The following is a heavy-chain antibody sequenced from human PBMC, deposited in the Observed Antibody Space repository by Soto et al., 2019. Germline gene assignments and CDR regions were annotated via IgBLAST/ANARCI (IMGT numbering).Heavy chain of an antibody. CDR1: GSTFINYG. CDR2: ISGSNGNT. J-gene: IGHJ4*02. Sequence: QVQLVQSGAEVKNPGASVKVSCKASGSTFINYGITWVRQAPGQGLEWMGWISGSNGNTKYAQTVQGRVTMTPDTSTSTAYRELWSLTSDDTAVDYCASDMGVNDNGYYVEYWGQGTLVTVSS. D-gene: IGHD4-17*01. CDR3: ASDMGVNDNGYYVEY. V-gene: IGHV1-18*01.